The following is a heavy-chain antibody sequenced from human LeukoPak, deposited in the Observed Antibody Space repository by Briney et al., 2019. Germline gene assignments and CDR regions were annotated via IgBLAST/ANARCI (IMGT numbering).Heavy chain of an antibody. J-gene: IGHJ4*02. D-gene: IGHD5-18*01. V-gene: IGHV1-2*06. CDR3: ATIQLWSTFFDY. Sequence: ASVKVSCKASGYTFTGYYMHWVRQAPGQGLEWMGRINPNSGGTNYAQKFQGRVTMTRDTSISTAYMELSRLRSDDTAVYYCATIQLWSTFFDYWGQGTLVTVSS. CDR1: GYTFTGYY. CDR2: INPNSGGT.